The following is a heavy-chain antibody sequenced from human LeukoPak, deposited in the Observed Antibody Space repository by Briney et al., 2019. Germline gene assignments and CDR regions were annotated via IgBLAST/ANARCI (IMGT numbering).Heavy chain of an antibody. Sequence: SETLSLTCTVSGGSISNYYWSWIRQPPGKGLEWIGYIYYSGSTNYNPSLKSRVTISVDTSKNQFSLKLSSLTAADTAVYYCARGYCSGGSCYYWFDPWGQGTLVTVSS. V-gene: IGHV4-59*01. D-gene: IGHD2-15*01. CDR1: GGSISNYY. CDR2: IYYSGST. J-gene: IGHJ5*02. CDR3: ARGYCSGGSCYYWFDP.